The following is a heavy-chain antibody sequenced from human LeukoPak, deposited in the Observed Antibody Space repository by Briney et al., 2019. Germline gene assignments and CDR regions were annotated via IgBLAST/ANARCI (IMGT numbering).Heavy chain of an antibody. CDR2: IWYDGSNT. J-gene: IGHJ4*02. D-gene: IGHD6-19*01. Sequence: GGSLRLSCAASGFTFNNYGMHWVRQAPGKGLEWVAVIWYDGSNTYYADSVKGRFTISRDDSKNTLYLQMNSLRAEDTAVYYCASSYSSGWPYYFDYWGQGTLVTVSS. CDR1: GFTFNNYG. V-gene: IGHV3-33*01. CDR3: ASSYSSGWPYYFDY.